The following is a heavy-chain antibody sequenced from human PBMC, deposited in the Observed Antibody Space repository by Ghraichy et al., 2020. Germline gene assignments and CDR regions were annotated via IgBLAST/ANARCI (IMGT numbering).Heavy chain of an antibody. J-gene: IGHJ4*02. D-gene: IGHD2-21*01. CDR1: GGSLSGYY. Sequence: SETLSLTCAVYGGSLSGYYWTWIRQPPGKGLEWIGEINHSGRTKHDPSLKSRVTISVDTSRNQFSLQLSFVTAADTAVYYCASLFPFDYWGQGTLVTVSS. CDR3: ASLFPFDY. V-gene: IGHV4-34*01. CDR2: INHSGRT.